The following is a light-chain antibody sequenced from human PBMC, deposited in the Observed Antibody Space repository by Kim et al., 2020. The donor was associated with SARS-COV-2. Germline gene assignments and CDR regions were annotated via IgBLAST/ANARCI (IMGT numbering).Light chain of an antibody. CDR1: SLRRYY. J-gene: IGLJ1*01. V-gene: IGLV3-19*01. CDR2: CCN. Sequence: SSELTQYPAVSVALGQTVRITCQVDSLRRYYASWYHQKAEQAPVLVIYCCNNRPSGIPDRFSGSSSRNTASFTITWAQAEDDADYSCNSRTITVNHYVFG. CDR3: NSRTITVNHYV.